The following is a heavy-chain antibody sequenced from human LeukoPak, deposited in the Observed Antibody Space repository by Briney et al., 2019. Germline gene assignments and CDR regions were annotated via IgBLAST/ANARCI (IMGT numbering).Heavy chain of an antibody. D-gene: IGHD1-26*01. CDR1: GFTFSSYS. CDR3: ARVMGATEYYYYYGMDV. CDR2: ISSSSNTI. J-gene: IGHJ6*02. V-gene: IGHV3-48*01. Sequence: QAGGSLRLSCAASGFTFSSYSMNWVRQAPGKGLEWVSYISSSSNTIYNADSVKGRLTISRDNAKNSLYLQMNSLRAEDTAVYYCARVMGATEYYYYYGMDVWGQGTTVTVSS.